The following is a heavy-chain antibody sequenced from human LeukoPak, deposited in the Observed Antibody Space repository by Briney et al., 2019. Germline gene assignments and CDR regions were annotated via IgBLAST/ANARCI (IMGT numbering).Heavy chain of an antibody. Sequence: GRSLRLSCAASGFTFSSYAMHWVRQAPGKGLEWVAVISYDGSNKYYADSVKGRFTISRDNSKNTLYLQMNSLRAEDTAVYYCARDRWYYDSSGYYLYYYYYYMDVWGKGTTVTVSS. D-gene: IGHD3-22*01. CDR1: GFTFSSYA. J-gene: IGHJ6*03. CDR3: ARDRWYYDSSGYYLYYYYYYMDV. V-gene: IGHV3-30*04. CDR2: ISYDGSNK.